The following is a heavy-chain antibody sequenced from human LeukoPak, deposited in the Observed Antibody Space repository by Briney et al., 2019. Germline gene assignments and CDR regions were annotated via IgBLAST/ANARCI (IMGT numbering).Heavy chain of an antibody. CDR2: ISTDGYTT. Sequence: PGGSMRLSCAASGLAFSAYKMHWVRQAPRKGLVWVSRISTDGYTTDYADFVQGRFTASSGNTKNTWSLEMNSLRAEDTAVYYCVVGGSPGYWGQGTLVTVSS. V-gene: IGHV3-74*01. CDR3: VVGGSPGY. D-gene: IGHD2-15*01. J-gene: IGHJ4*02. CDR1: GLAFSAYK.